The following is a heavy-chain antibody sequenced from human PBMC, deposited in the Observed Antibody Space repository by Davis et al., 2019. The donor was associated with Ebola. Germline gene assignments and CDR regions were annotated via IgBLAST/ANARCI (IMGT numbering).Heavy chain of an antibody. D-gene: IGHD5-18*01. CDR3: ARGWLRGGMDV. Sequence: HPQTLSLTCAISVNSDSSNSAACNCIRQSPTRGLEWLGRTYYNSKWYSDYALPVKSRITINLDTSKNQFSLQLNSVTPEDTALYYCARGWLRGGMDVWGEGITVTVSS. V-gene: IGHV6-1*01. CDR2: TYYNSKWYS. J-gene: IGHJ6*04. CDR1: VNSDSSNSAA.